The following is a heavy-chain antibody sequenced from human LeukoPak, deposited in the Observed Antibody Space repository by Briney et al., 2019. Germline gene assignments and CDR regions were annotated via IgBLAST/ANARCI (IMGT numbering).Heavy chain of an antibody. CDR1: GFTVSSNF. J-gene: IGHJ2*01. Sequence: PGGSLRLSCAASGFTVSSNFMSWVRQAPGKGLEWVSVIYSGGSTYYAASVKGRFTISRDNSKNTLYLQMNSLRVEDTAVYYCAKRNWYFDLWGRGTLVTVSS. CDR2: IYSGGST. V-gene: IGHV3-66*01. CDR3: AKRNWYFDL.